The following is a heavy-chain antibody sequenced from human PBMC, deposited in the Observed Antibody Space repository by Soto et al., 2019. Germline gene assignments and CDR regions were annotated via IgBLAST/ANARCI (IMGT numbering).Heavy chain of an antibody. J-gene: IGHJ5*02. V-gene: IGHV2-5*01. D-gene: IGHD3-22*01. CDR2: IYWNDDK. CDR3: AHRRLTYYDSSGYYETSNWFDP. CDR1: GFSLSTSGVG. Sequence: QITLKESGPTLVKPTQTLTLTCTFSGFSLSTSGVGVGWIRQPPGKALEWLALIYWNDDKRYSPSLKSRLTITKDTAKNQVVLTMTNMDPVDTATYYCAHRRLTYYDSSGYYETSNWFDPWGQGTLVTVSS.